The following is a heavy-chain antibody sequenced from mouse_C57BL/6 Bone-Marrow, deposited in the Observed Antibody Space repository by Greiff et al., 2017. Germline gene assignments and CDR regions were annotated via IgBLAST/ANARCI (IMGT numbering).Heavy chain of an antibody. J-gene: IGHJ2*01. V-gene: IGHV1-50*01. D-gene: IGHD2-13*01. CDR1: GYTFTSYW. CDR2: IDPSDSYT. CDR3: ASLTVFDY. Sequence: QVQLQQPGAELVKPGASVKLSCKASGYTFTSYWMQWVKQRPGQGLEWIGEIDPSDSYTNYNQKFKGKATLTVDTSSNTAYMQLSGLTSEDSAVYYCASLTVFDYWGQGTTLTVSS.